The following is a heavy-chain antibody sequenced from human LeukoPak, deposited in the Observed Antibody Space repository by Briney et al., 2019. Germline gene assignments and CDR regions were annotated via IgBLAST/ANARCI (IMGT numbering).Heavy chain of an antibody. CDR3: ARDHNWNPLVY. CDR2: ISTNNANT. J-gene: IGHJ4*02. Sequence: ASVNVSCKASGYSLINSGISWVRQAPGQGIERMGWISTNNANTKYAQNLQGRVTMTTDTYTSTAYMERRGLRSDDTAVYYCARDHNWNPLVYWGQGTLVTVSS. D-gene: IGHD1-20*01. V-gene: IGHV1-18*01. CDR1: GYSLINSG.